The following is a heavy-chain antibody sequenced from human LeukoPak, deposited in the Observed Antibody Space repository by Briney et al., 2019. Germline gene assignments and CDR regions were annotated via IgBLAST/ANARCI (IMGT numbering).Heavy chain of an antibody. CDR1: GFTFSSYT. V-gene: IGHV3-23*01. Sequence: GGSLRLSCAASGFTFSSYTMNWVRQAPGNGLEWVSAIGSDVKTYYADSVKGRFSISRDNSKNTIYLQMNSLRPEDTALYYCAREAHYPRWDTYLITLDSWGQGTLVTVSS. CDR3: AREAHYPRWDTYLITLDS. J-gene: IGHJ4*02. D-gene: IGHD5-18*01. CDR2: IGSDVKT.